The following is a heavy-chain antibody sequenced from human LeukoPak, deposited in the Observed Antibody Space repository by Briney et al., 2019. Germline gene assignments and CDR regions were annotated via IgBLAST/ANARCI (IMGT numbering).Heavy chain of an antibody. J-gene: IGHJ6*01. D-gene: IGHD2-15*01. Sequence: GGSLRLSCAASGFTFSSYWMNWVRQAPGRGLEWVANIKEDEGERNYVAAVKGRFTISRDNAKNSLYLHMNSLRADDTGIYYCARGYSNYYYGMDVWGQGTTVTVAS. V-gene: IGHV3-7*01. CDR1: GFTFSSYW. CDR3: ARGYSNYYYGMDV. CDR2: IKEDEGER.